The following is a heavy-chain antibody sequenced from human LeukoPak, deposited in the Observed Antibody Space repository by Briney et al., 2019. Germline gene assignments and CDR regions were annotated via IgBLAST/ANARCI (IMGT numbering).Heavy chain of an antibody. Sequence: TLVKPTQTLTLTCTFSGFSLGTSGVGVGWIRQPPGKALEWLALIYWNDDKRYSPSLKNRLTITKDTSKNQVVLTMTNMDPVDTATYYCAHSLWFGEYYWFDPWGQGTLVTVSS. CDR1: GFSLGTSGVG. J-gene: IGHJ5*02. V-gene: IGHV2-5*01. D-gene: IGHD3-10*01. CDR2: IYWNDDK. CDR3: AHSLWFGEYYWFDP.